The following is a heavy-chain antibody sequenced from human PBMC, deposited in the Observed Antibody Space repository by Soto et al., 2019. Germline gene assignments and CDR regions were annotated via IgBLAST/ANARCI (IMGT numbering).Heavy chain of an antibody. J-gene: IGHJ5*02. V-gene: IGHV2-70*04. D-gene: IGHD2-8*02. CDR2: IDWNDYK. CDR3: AQSSCTSDNCHRGYWFDP. CDR1: GFSLTTSEMR. Sequence: GSGPTLVNPTQTLTMTCTVSGFSLTTSEMRVSWIRQPPGKALECLARIDWNDYKFYSTSLKTRLTISKDNSKNQVVLTMTNMDPVDTASYYCAQSSCTSDNCHRGYWFDPWGQGTMVTVS.